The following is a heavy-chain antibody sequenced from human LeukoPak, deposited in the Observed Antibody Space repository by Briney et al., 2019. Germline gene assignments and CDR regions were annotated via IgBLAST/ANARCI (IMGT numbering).Heavy chain of an antibody. CDR1: AGSISSGDYY. D-gene: IGHD5-12*01. V-gene: IGHV4-30-4*01. Sequence: SQTLSLTCTVSAGSISSGDYYWSWIRQPPGKGLEWIGYIYYSGSTYYNPSLKSRVTISVDTSKNQFSLKLSSVTAADTAVYYCARDSVWGYSGYDGISWGQGILVTVSS. J-gene: IGHJ5*02. CDR3: ARDSVWGYSGYDGIS. CDR2: IYYSGST.